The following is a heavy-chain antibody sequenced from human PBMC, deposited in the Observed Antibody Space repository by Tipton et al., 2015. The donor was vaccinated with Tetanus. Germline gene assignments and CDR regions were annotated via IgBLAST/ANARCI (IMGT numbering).Heavy chain of an antibody. Sequence: SLRLSCVVSGFTFGKYAMTWVRRAPGRGLEWVASLTGSGDRAYYSSSVRGRFTVSRNTVKKTHFLQMDSLTVDDTAVYYCAKAQPPDGAAPGAMDVWGQGTAVTVSS. CDR3: AKAQPPDGAAPGAMDV. V-gene: IGHV3-23*01. CDR2: LTGSGDRA. D-gene: IGHD6-25*01. J-gene: IGHJ6*02. CDR1: GFTFGKYA.